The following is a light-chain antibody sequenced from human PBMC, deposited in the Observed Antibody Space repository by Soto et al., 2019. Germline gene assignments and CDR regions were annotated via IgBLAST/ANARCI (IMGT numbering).Light chain of an antibody. V-gene: IGLV1-47*01. Sequence: QAVVTQPPSASGTTGQRVTISCSGSSSNIGSNYVYWYQQLPGTAPKLLIYRNNQRPSGVPDRFSGSKSGTSASLAISGLRSEDEADYYCAAWDDSLSGPVVFGGGTKLTVL. CDR3: AAWDDSLSGPVV. CDR1: SSNIGSNY. CDR2: RNN. J-gene: IGLJ2*01.